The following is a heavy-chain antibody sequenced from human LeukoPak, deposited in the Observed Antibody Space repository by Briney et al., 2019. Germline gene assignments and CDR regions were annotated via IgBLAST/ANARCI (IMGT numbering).Heavy chain of an antibody. CDR3: ATYHSSDFLDY. Sequence: GGSLRLSCAASGYSFSTYWMSWVRQAPGKGLEWVANIKQDGSEKYYVDSVKGRFTISRDNAKNSLYLQMNSLRAEDSAVYYCATYHSSDFLDYWGQGTLVTVSS. V-gene: IGHV3-7*01. CDR1: GYSFSTYW. J-gene: IGHJ4*02. D-gene: IGHD3-22*01. CDR2: IKQDGSEK.